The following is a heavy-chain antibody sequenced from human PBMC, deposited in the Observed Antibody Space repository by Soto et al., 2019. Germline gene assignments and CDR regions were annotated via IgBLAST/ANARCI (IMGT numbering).Heavy chain of an antibody. V-gene: IGHV3-23*01. J-gene: IGHJ4*02. D-gene: IGHD3-10*01. CDR1: GFTFSGYA. CDR3: AKDRKVRGIDY. CDR2: ISDSGGST. Sequence: EVQLLESGGGLVQPGGSLRLSCAASGFTFSGYAMSWVRQTPEKGLEWVSTISDSGGSTYFADSVKGRFTISRDNSKNTRYLEMNSLRAEDTAIYYCAKDRKVRGIDYWGQGTLVTVSS.